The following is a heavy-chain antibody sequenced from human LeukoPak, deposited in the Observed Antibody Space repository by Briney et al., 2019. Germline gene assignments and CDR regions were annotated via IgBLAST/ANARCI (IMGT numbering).Heavy chain of an antibody. J-gene: IGHJ4*02. D-gene: IGHD6-19*01. CDR1: GYSFTNYW. Sequence: GESLKISCKGSGYSFTNYWIGWVRQMPGKGLEWMGIIYPGDSDTRYSPSFQGRVTISANKPISTAYLQWSSLKASDTAMYYCARQDSSGFDYWGQGTLVTVSS. CDR3: ARQDSSGFDY. V-gene: IGHV5-51*01. CDR2: IYPGDSDT.